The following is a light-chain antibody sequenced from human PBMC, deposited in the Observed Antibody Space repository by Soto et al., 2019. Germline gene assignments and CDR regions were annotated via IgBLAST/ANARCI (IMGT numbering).Light chain of an antibody. J-gene: IGLJ3*02. CDR1: SSNIGAGYD. CDR3: QSYDGSLSGSV. V-gene: IGLV1-40*01. CDR2: VNN. Sequence: QSVLTQPPSVSGAPGQRVTISCTGSSSNIGAGYDVHWYQQLPGTAPKLLIYVNNNRPSGVPDRFSGSKSGTSASLAITGLQAEDEADYYCQSYDGSLSGSVFGGGTKLTVL.